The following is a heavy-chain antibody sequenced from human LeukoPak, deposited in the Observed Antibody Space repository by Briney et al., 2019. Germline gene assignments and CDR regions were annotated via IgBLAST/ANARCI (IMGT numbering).Heavy chain of an antibody. CDR3: AKDRRDGYNTPKIDY. J-gene: IGHJ4*02. V-gene: IGHV3-9*01. CDR2: INWNSVRK. CDR1: GFTFDDYA. D-gene: IGHD5-24*01. Sequence: PGRSLRLSCAASGFTFDDYAMHWVRQAPGKGLEWVGGINWNSVRKDYADSVKGRFTISRDNAKNSLYLQMNSLREDDTAFYYCAKDRRDGYNTPKIDYWGQGTLVTVSS.